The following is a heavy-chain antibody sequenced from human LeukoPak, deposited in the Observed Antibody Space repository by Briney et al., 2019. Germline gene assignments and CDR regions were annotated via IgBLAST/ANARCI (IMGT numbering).Heavy chain of an antibody. D-gene: IGHD3-3*01. Sequence: GASVKVSCKASGGTFSSYAISWVRQAPGQGLEWMGRIIPILGIANYAQKFQGRVTITADKSTSTAYMELSSLRSEDTAVYYCARGNYDFWSGYSYYYYGMDVWGQGTTVTVSS. V-gene: IGHV1-69*04. CDR2: IIPILGIA. J-gene: IGHJ6*02. CDR3: ARGNYDFWSGYSYYYYGMDV. CDR1: GGTFSSYA.